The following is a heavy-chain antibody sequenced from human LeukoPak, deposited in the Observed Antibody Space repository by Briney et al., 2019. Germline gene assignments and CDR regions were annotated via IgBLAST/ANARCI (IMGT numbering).Heavy chain of an antibody. V-gene: IGHV3-74*01. J-gene: IGHJ4*02. CDR2: VNSDGSNT. CDR1: GFTFRTSW. Sequence: PGGSLRLSCSASGFTFRTSWMHWVRQSPGKGLLWVAHVNSDGSNTAYGDSVKGRFTISRDNAKSTLYLQMNSLTSEDTAVYYCARGDPLGNYWGQGTLVTVSS. CDR3: ARGDPLGNY. D-gene: IGHD7-27*01.